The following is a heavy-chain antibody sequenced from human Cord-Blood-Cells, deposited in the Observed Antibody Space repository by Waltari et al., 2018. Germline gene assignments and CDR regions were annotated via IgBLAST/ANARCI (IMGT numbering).Heavy chain of an antibody. D-gene: IGHD6-13*01. V-gene: IGHV4-34*01. CDR3: ASEVHSSSWYFDY. Sequence: QVQLQQWGAGLLKPSETLSLTCAAYGGSFSGYYWSWIRQPPGKGLEWIGEINHSGRTNYNPSLKSRVTISGDTSKTQFSLKLGSVTAADTAVYYCASEVHSSSWYFDYWGQGTLVTVSS. CDR1: GGSFSGYY. CDR2: INHSGRT. J-gene: IGHJ4*02.